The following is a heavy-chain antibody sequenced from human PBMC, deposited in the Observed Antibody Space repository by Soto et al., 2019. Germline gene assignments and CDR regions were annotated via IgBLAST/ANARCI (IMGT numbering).Heavy chain of an antibody. CDR1: GYAFTTYG. D-gene: IGHD1-1*01. Sequence: QVHLVQSGAEVKKPGASVKVSCQASGYAFTTYGITWVRQAPGQGLEWMGWISAHNGNTTYAQKLQGRVTVTRDTSTSTAYMELRSLRSDDTAVYYCARGRYGDYGGQGALVTVS. J-gene: IGHJ4*02. V-gene: IGHV1-18*01. CDR3: ARGRYGDY. CDR2: ISAHNGNT.